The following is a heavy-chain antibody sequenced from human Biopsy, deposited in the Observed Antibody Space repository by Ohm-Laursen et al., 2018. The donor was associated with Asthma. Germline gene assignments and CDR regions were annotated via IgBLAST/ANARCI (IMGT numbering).Heavy chain of an antibody. CDR3: ARGSSSRLSQWELLVSGGKRAHSYYGMDV. J-gene: IGHJ6*02. D-gene: IGHD1-26*01. CDR2: THHSGDT. CDR1: GGSFSGNY. V-gene: IGHV4-34*01. Sequence: GTLSLTCAVYGGSFSGNYWSWIRQTPGKGLEWLGDTHHSGDTNYNPSLSSRLTLSVDTSKNQFSLRLTSVTAADTAVYYCARGSSSRLSQWELLVSGGKRAHSYYGMDVWGQGTTVTVSS.